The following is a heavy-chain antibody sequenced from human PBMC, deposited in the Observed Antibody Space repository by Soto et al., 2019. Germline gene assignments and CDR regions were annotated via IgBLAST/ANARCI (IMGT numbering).Heavy chain of an antibody. CDR3: ARAPTYSYGSGTPYYFYAMDV. D-gene: IGHD3-10*01. CDR1: GDSVSRYY. V-gene: IGHV4-59*02. J-gene: IGHJ6*02. Sequence: PSETLSLTCTVSGDSVSRYYWNWIRQPPGKGLEWIGYIYNSGSTNYNPSLKSRVTISVDTSKNQFSLTLTSVTAADTAMYYCARAPTYSYGSGTPYYFYAMDVWGQGTTVTVSS. CDR2: IYNSGST.